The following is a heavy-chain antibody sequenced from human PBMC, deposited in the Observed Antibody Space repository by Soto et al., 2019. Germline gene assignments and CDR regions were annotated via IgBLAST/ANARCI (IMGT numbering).Heavy chain of an antibody. CDR1: GTSISSTNYY. CDR2: IYYTGTT. V-gene: IGHV4-39*07. J-gene: IGHJ4*02. CDR3: ARGMTTVTTFDY. Sequence: PSETLSLTCTVSGTSISSTNYYWGWIRQPPGKGLEWITSIYYTGTTYYNPSLKSRVTISVDRSKNQFSLKLSSVTAADTAVYYCARGMTTVTTFDYWGQGTLVTVSS. D-gene: IGHD4-17*01.